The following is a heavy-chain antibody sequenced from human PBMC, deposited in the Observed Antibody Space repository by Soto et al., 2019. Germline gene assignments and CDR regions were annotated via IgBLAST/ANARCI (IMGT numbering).Heavy chain of an antibody. V-gene: IGHV4-4*02. J-gene: IGHJ3*02. D-gene: IGHD3-10*01. CDR3: ASKFGELLADAFDI. CDR2: IYHSGSI. CDR1: NASISSRKW. Sequence: QVQLQESGPGLVKPSGTLSLTCTVSNASISSRKWWTWVRQTPGKGLEWIGEIYHSGSINHNPSLKSRVTMSLDKSKNQFSLKMTSATAADTAVYYCASKFGELLADAFDIWGQGTVVTVSS.